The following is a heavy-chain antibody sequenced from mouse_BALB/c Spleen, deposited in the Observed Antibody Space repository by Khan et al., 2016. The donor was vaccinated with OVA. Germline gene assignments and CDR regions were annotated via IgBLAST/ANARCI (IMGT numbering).Heavy chain of an antibody. CDR1: GYTFTSYW. Sequence: DLVKPGASVKLSCKASGYTFTSYWINWIKQRPGQGLEWIGRVSPGSGSPYYNEMFKGKATVTVDKSSSTAYIQLNSLSSEYSAVFVGPSSNYSASSFVAMDYWGQGSSVTVSS. J-gene: IGHJ4*01. CDR2: VSPGSGSP. D-gene: IGHD1-1*01. CDR3: PSSNYSASSFVAMDY. V-gene: IGHV1S41*01.